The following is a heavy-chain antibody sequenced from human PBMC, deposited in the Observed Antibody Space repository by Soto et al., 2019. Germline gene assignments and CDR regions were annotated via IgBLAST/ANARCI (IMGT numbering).Heavy chain of an antibody. Sequence: EVQLVESGGGLVQPGGSLRLSCAASGFSFSTYWMAWVRQAPGKGLEWVANIDQGGGEKYYVDSVRGRFTISRDHATNPPHMQTTSLRAQDPAIYYWARGGNWFAPWGQGTLVSVS. CDR2: IDQGGGEK. CDR1: GFSFSTYW. D-gene: IGHD3-10*01. J-gene: IGHJ5*02. V-gene: IGHV3-7*05. CDR3: ARGGNWFAP.